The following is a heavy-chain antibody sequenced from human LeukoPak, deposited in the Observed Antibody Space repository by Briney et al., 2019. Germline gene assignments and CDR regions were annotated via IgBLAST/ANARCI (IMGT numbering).Heavy chain of an antibody. J-gene: IGHJ4*02. D-gene: IGHD2-8*02. Sequence: GGSLRLSCAVSRFTFSDYWMRWVRQAPGKGLEWVAAINKDGSEKQYVGSVKGRFTISRDNAKNSVYLQMTSLGAEDTAVYYCATYTQHFGAPGGADYWGLGTLVTVSS. CDR3: ATYTQHFGAPGGADY. CDR2: INKDGSEK. V-gene: IGHV3-7*01. CDR1: RFTFSDYW.